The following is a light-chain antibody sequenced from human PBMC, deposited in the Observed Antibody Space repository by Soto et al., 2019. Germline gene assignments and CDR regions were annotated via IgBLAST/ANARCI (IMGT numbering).Light chain of an antibody. CDR2: EVS. Sequence: QSALTQPPSASGCPGQSVTSSCAGTSSDVGGYDYVSWYQQDPGKAPKLMIYEVSKRPSGVPDRFSGSKSGNTASLTVSGLQAEDEADYYCSSYAGSSTYVFGTGTKVTVL. J-gene: IGLJ1*01. V-gene: IGLV2-8*01. CDR3: SSYAGSSTYV. CDR1: SSDVGGYDY.